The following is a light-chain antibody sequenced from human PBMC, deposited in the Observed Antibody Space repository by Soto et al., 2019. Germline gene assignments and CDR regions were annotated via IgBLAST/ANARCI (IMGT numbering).Light chain of an antibody. CDR3: QQYNSYSLT. Sequence: DIHMTQSTSSLSASIGDSDTITYRASQSIGGWLAWYQQKPGKGPKLLIYEASILESGVPSRLTDSGSETEFTLTISSLQPDDVATYYCQQYNSYSLTFGQGTKVDIK. J-gene: IGKJ1*01. V-gene: IGKV1-5*01. CDR1: QSIGGW. CDR2: EAS.